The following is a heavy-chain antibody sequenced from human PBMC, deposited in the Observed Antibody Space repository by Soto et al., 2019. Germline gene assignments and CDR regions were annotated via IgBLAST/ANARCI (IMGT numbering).Heavy chain of an antibody. J-gene: IGHJ5*02. V-gene: IGHV4-4*02. CDR3: ARASGGTIFGVVIYHCFDP. D-gene: IGHD3-3*01. Sequence: PSETLSLTCAVSGGYISSSSWWSWVRQPPGKGLEWIGEIYHSGSTNYNPSLKSRVTISVDKSKNQFSLKLSSVTAADTAVYYCARASGGTIFGVVIYHCFDPWGQGTLVTVSS. CDR1: GGYISSSSW. CDR2: IYHSGST.